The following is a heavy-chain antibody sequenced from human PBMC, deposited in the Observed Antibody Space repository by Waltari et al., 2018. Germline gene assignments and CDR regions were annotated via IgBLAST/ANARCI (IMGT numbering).Heavy chain of an antibody. Sequence: QVQLVQSGAEVKKPGSSVKVSCKASGGTFSSYAISWVRQATGQGLEWMGRIIPIFGTANYAQKCQGRVTITADKSTSTAYMELSSLRSEDTAVYYCARAPTPYYDVWSGYYNDWFDPWGQGTLVTVSS. J-gene: IGHJ5*02. CDR2: IIPIFGTA. CDR3: ARAPTPYYDVWSGYYNDWFDP. V-gene: IGHV1-69*13. D-gene: IGHD3-3*01. CDR1: GGTFSSYA.